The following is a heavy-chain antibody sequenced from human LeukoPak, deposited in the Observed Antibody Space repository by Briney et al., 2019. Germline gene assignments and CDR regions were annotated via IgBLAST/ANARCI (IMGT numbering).Heavy chain of an antibody. CDR1: GYTFTSYD. J-gene: IGHJ3*02. D-gene: IGHD3-22*01. V-gene: IGHV1-8*01. Sequence: ASVKVSCKASGYTFTSYDINWVRQATGQGLEWMGWMNPNSGNTGYAQKFQGRVTMTTDTSTTTAYMELRSLRSDDTAVYYCGRDLDYDSSGDPDAFDIWGQGTMVTVSS. CDR2: MNPNSGNT. CDR3: GRDLDYDSSGDPDAFDI.